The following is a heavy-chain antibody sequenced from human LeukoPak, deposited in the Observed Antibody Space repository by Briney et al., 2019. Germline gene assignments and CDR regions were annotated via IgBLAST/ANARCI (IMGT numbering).Heavy chain of an antibody. J-gene: IGHJ4*02. CDR2: ISAYNGNT. Sequence: ASVKVSCKASGYTFTSYGISWVRQAPGQGLEWMGGISAYNGNTNYAQKLQGRVTMTTDTSTSTAYMELRSLRSDDTAVYYCARDMVRGTLARWPGDYWGQGTLVTVSS. CDR3: ARDMVRGTLARWPGDY. V-gene: IGHV1-18*01. D-gene: IGHD3-10*01. CDR1: GYTFTSYG.